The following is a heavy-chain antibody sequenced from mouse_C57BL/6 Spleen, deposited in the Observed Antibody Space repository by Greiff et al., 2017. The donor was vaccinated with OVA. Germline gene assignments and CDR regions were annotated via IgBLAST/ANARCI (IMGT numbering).Heavy chain of an antibody. Sequence: VHLQESGAELVKPGASVKISCKASGYAFSSYWMNWVKQRPGKGLEWIGQIYPGDGDTNYNGKFRGKATLTADKSSSTAYMQLSSLTSEDSAVYFCARSEIYYDYDDARDYFDYWGQGTTLTVSS. V-gene: IGHV1-80*01. D-gene: IGHD2-4*01. CDR3: ARSEIYYDYDDARDYFDY. CDR1: GYAFSSYW. CDR2: IYPGDGDT. J-gene: IGHJ2*01.